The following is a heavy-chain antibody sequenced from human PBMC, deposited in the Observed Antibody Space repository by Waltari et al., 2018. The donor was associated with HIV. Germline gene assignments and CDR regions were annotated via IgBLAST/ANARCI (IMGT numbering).Heavy chain of an antibody. D-gene: IGHD2-8*01. J-gene: IGHJ3*02. Sequence: EVQLVESGGGLVQPGGSLRLSCAASGFTFSLYWMSWVRQAPGKGLEWVANIKKDGSEKHYVDSVNGRFTISRDNAKKSLYLQMNSLRAEDTAGYYCARMGLMMYAIGAFDIWGQGTMVTVSS. CDR1: GFTFSLYW. CDR3: ARMGLMMYAIGAFDI. CDR2: IKKDGSEK. V-gene: IGHV3-7*04.